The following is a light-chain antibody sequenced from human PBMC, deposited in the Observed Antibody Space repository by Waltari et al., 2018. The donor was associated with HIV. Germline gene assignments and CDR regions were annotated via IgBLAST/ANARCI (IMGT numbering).Light chain of an antibody. CDR1: QNINTY. CDR2: SAT. J-gene: IGKJ3*01. CDR3: QQSYTSPT. V-gene: IGKV1-39*01. Sequence: DIQMTQSPSSLSASIGDRVTITCRASQNINTYLNWYQQKPGKAPKALIYSATTLQSGVPSRFTGSGYGTDFTLTITSLQPEDFGTYFCQQSYTSPTFGPGTTVDLK.